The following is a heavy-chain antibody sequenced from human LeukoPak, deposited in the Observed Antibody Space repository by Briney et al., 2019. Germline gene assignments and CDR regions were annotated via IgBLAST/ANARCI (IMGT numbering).Heavy chain of an antibody. D-gene: IGHD1-1*01. Sequence: GGSLRLSCAAAGFIFSSYAMSWARHAPGKGLEWVSALYGSGETTYYADSVKGRFTVSRDNSKNTLYLQIDGLRAEDTAVYYCAKMAGMTRQVYYMDVWGKGATVTVSS. J-gene: IGHJ6*03. CDR3: AKMAGMTRQVYYMDV. CDR1: GFIFSSYA. V-gene: IGHV3-23*01. CDR2: LYGSGETT.